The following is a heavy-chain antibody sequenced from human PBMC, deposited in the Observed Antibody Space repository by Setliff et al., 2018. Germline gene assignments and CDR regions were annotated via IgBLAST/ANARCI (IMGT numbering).Heavy chain of an antibody. CDR1: GGSFDSGTHY. D-gene: IGHD3-9*01. Sequence: PSETLSLTCTVTGGSFDSGTHYWSWIRQPAGKVPEWIGLIQGTGNTNYNPSLQSRATISIYTSKNQISLKITSVTAADTALYSCAGTPARGTTWLSPFDYWGQGIQVTVSS. J-gene: IGHJ4*02. CDR3: AGTPARGTTWLSPFDY. V-gene: IGHV4-61*02. CDR2: IQGTGNT.